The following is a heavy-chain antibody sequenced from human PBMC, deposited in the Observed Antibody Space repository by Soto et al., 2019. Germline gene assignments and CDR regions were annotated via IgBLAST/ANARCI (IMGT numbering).Heavy chain of an antibody. CDR3: ARELQGLYYFDF. J-gene: IGHJ4*02. CDR2: INADNGDT. D-gene: IGHD4-4*01. Sequence: GASVKVSCETSGYTFTSYAIHWVRQAPGQRLEWMGWINADNGDTKYSQKFSGRVTITRDTSANTAFMELSSLRSEDTAMYYCARELQGLYYFDFWGQGTLVTVSS. V-gene: IGHV1-3*01. CDR1: GYTFTSYA.